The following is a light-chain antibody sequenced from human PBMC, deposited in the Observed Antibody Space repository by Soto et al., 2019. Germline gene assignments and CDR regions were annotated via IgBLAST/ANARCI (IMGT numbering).Light chain of an antibody. CDR1: QDINKY. Sequence: DIQMTQSPSSLSASIGDRVTITCRASQDINKYLNWHQQRPGKAPKLLIYAASTLQSGVPSRFSGSGSGTDFTLTISSLQPEDFATYYCQQSDSTPFTFGPGTKVDIK. V-gene: IGKV1-39*01. J-gene: IGKJ3*01. CDR2: AAS. CDR3: QQSDSTPFT.